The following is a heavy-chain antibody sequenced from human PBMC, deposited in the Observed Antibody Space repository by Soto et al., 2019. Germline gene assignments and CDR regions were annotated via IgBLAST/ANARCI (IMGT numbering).Heavy chain of an antibody. CDR2: INPNSGGT. D-gene: IGHD4-17*01. CDR3: ARDDYGGNSGVLVDF. Sequence: ASVKVSCKASGYTFTGHFMHWVRQAPGQGFEWMGWINPNSGGTNYVQRFQGRVSMTRDTSISTACMELSRLTSDDTAVYYCARDDYGGNSGVLVDFWGQGTLVTV. J-gene: IGHJ4*02. CDR1: GYTFTGHF. V-gene: IGHV1-2*02.